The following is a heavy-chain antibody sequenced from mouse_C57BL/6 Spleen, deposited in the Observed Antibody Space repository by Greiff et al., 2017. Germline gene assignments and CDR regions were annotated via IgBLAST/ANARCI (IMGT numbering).Heavy chain of an antibody. CDR3: ARPTVVAPFAY. V-gene: IGHV5-17*01. CDR1: GFTFSDYG. Sequence: DVMLVESGGGLVKPGGSLKLSCAASGFTFSDYGMHWVRQAPEKGLEWVAYISSGSSTIYYADTVKGRFTISRDNAKNTLFLQMTSLRSEDTAMYYCARPTVVAPFAYWGQGTLVTVSA. D-gene: IGHD1-1*01. CDR2: ISSGSSTI. J-gene: IGHJ3*01.